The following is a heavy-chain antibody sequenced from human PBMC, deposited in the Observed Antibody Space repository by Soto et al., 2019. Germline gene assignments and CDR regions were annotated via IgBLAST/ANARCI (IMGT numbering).Heavy chain of an antibody. V-gene: IGHV2-5*01. Sequence: SGPTLVNPTQTLTLTCTFSGFSLSTSGVGVGWTRQPPGKALEWLALIYWNDDKRYSPSLKSRLTITKDTSKNQVVLTMTNMDPVDTATYYCAHSPSYYDFWGGYWAQGYYYYGMDVWGQGTTVTVSS. CDR2: IYWNDDK. J-gene: IGHJ6*02. D-gene: IGHD3-3*01. CDR1: GFSLSTSGVG. CDR3: AHSPSYYDFWGGYWAQGYYYYGMDV.